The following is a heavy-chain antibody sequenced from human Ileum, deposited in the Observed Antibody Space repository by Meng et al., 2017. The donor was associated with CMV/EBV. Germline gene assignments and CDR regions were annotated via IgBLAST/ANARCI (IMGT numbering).Heavy chain of an antibody. CDR3: ARKPGSGAIFGVGIRPPYYFDN. Sequence: GESLKISCAASGFTFNSYVMSWVRQPPGKGLEWVSDVSGSGDNTYYAESVKGGFTVSRDNSKNTRYLEMNNLRADDAAVYYCARKPGSGAIFGVGIRPPYYFDNWGQGERVHGSS. D-gene: IGHD3-3*01. J-gene: IGHJ4*02. CDR1: GFTFNSYV. CDR2: VSGSGDNT. V-gene: IGHV3-23*01.